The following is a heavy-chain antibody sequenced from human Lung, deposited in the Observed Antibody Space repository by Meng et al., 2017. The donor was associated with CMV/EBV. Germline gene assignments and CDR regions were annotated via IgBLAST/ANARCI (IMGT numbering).Heavy chain of an antibody. V-gene: IGHV3-13*01. CDR2: IGTAGDT. J-gene: IGHJ6*02. D-gene: IGHD4-11*01. Sequence: ETLSLXXAASGFTFSSYDMHWVRQATGKGLEWVSAIGTAGDTYYPGSVKGRFTISRENAKNSLYLQMNSLRAGDTAVYYCARSATVTTLGSRYGMDVWGQGTTVTVSS. CDR1: GFTFSSYD. CDR3: ARSATVTTLGSRYGMDV.